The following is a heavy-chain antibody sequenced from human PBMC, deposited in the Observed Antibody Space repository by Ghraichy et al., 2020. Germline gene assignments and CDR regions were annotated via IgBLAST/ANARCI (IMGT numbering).Heavy chain of an antibody. CDR1: GFTFSSYA. V-gene: IGHV3-30*04. D-gene: IGHD5-12*01. CDR3: ARDGINSGAIDY. J-gene: IGHJ4*02. Sequence: VGSLRLSCAASGFTFSSYAMHWVRQAPGKGLEWVAVISYDGSNKYYVDSVKGRFTISRDNSKNTLYLQMNSLRAEDTAVYYCARDGINSGAIDYWGQGTLVTVSS. CDR2: ISYDGSNK.